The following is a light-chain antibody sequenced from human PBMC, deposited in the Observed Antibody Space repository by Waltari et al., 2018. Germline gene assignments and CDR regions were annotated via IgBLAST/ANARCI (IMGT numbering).Light chain of an antibody. CDR1: QSVRTF. Sequence: DIQLTQSPSTLSASVGDRVTITCRASQSVRTFLAWYQQKPGKAPKLLIYRASTLDSGVPSRFAGSGSETEFSLTISGLQPDDFATYYCQQYNHYSWTFGQGTEVDIK. V-gene: IGKV1-5*03. CDR3: QQYNHYSWT. CDR2: RAS. J-gene: IGKJ1*01.